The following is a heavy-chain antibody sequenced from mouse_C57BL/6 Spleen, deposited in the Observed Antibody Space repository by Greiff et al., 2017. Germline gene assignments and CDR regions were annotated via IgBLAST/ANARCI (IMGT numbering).Heavy chain of an antibody. CDR1: GFNIKDDY. D-gene: IGHD1-1*01. CDR3: AIYYYGSPDVDY. Sequence: EVQLQQSGAELVRPGASVKLSCTASGFNIKDDYMHWVKQRPEQGLEWIGWIDPENGDTEYASKFQGKATIAADTSSNTAYLQLSSLTSEDTAVYYCAIYYYGSPDVDYWGQGTTLTVSS. V-gene: IGHV14-4*01. J-gene: IGHJ2*01. CDR2: IDPENGDT.